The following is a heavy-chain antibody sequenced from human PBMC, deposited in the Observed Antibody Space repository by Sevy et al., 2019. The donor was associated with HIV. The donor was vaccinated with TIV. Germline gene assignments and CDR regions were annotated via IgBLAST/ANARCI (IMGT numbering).Heavy chain of an antibody. V-gene: IGHV3-13*01. CDR3: AREVPGSLYGMDV. D-gene: IGHD3-10*01. CDR1: GFTFSSYD. J-gene: IGHJ6*02. Sequence: WGSLRLSCAASGFTFSSYDIHWVRQATGKGLEWVSAIRTAGDTYYPDSVKGRFTISRENAKNSLYLQMNSLRAGDTAVYYCAREVPGSLYGMDVWGQGTTVTVSS. CDR2: IRTAGDT.